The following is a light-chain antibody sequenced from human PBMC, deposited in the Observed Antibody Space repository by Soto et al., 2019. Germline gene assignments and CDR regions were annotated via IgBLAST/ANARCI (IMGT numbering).Light chain of an antibody. J-gene: IGLJ3*02. Sequence: QPVLTQSPSASASLGASVKLTCTLSSGHSTYTIAWHQQQPEKGPRYLMKLNSDGSHTKGDGIPDRFSGSSSGAERYLTISSLQSEDEADYYCQTWGSGGGVFGGGTKLTVL. CDR1: SGHSTYT. V-gene: IGLV4-69*01. CDR3: QTWGSGGGV. CDR2: LNSDGSH.